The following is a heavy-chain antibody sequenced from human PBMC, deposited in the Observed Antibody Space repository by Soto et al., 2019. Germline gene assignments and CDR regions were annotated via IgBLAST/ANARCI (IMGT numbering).Heavy chain of an antibody. Sequence: SETLSLTCAVYGGSFSGYYWSWIRQPPGKGLEWIGEINHSGSTNYNPSLKSRVTISVDTSKNQFSLKLSSVTAADTAVYYCARAMRYCSSTSCYYYGMDVWGQGTKVTVSS. V-gene: IGHV4-34*01. CDR3: ARAMRYCSSTSCYYYGMDV. CDR1: GGSFSGYY. CDR2: INHSGST. J-gene: IGHJ6*02. D-gene: IGHD2-2*01.